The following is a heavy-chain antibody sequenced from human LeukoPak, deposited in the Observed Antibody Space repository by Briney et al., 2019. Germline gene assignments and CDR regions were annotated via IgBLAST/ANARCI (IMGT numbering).Heavy chain of an antibody. CDR3: TRRKEGFDY. CDR2: IRSKANSYAT. CDR1: GFTFSGSA. V-gene: IGHV3-73*01. Sequence: GGSLRLSCAASGFTFSGSAMHWVRQASGKGLEWVGRIRSKANSYATAYAESVKGRFTISRDDSKNTAYLQMNSLKTEDTAVYYCTRRKEGFDYWGQGTLVTVSS. J-gene: IGHJ4*02.